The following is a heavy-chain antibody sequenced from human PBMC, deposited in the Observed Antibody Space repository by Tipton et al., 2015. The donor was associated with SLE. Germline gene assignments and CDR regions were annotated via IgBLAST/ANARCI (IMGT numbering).Heavy chain of an antibody. V-gene: IGHV4-38-2*02. Sequence: TLSLTCIVSRYSISSGYYWGWMRQAPGKELEWVGSFYHNANTYYNPSLASRVTISVDTSRNQFSLRLTSVTAADTALYFCGRARIGMGYVFDVWGQGTMVTVS. CDR1: RYSISSGYY. J-gene: IGHJ3*01. CDR3: GRARIGMGYVFDV. CDR2: FYHNANT. D-gene: IGHD1-14*01.